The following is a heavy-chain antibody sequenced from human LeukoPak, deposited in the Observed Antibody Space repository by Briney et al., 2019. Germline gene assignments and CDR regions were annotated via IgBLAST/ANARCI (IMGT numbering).Heavy chain of an antibody. Sequence: SETLSLTCTVSGGSISSYYWSWIRQPPGKWLEWIGEINHSGSTNYNPSLKSRVTISVDTSKNQFSLKLSSVTAADTAVYYCARHGYSYGYGDIDYWGQGTLVTVSS. D-gene: IGHD5-18*01. V-gene: IGHV4-34*01. CDR3: ARHGYSYGYGDIDY. CDR2: INHSGST. J-gene: IGHJ4*02. CDR1: GGSISSYY.